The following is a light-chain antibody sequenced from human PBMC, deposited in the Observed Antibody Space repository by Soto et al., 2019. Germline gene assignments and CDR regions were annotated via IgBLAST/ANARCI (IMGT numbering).Light chain of an antibody. J-gene: IGKJ1*01. CDR1: QSMSDN. V-gene: IGKV3D-15*01. CDR3: QNYNSYSEE. CDR2: RAS. Sequence: EIALTHSPATLSVSPLYTATLSFSASQSMSDNLAWYQQKPGQAPRLLIYRASTRVKGLPARFSGSGSGTEFTLTISSLQSDDFATYYCQNYNSYSEEFGQGTKVDIK.